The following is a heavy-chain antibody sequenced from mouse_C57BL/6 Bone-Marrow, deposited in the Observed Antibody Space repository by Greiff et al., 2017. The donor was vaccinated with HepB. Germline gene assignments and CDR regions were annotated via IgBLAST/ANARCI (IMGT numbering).Heavy chain of an antibody. CDR2: IWSGGST. J-gene: IGHJ4*01. V-gene: IGHV2-2*01. CDR3: ARNSNNYDGSSYYAMDY. CDR1: GFSFTRYG. D-gene: IGHD1-1*01. Sequence: VQLQESGPGLVQPSQSLPITCTVSGFSFTRYGVHWVRQSPGKGLEWLGVIWSGGSTDYNAAFISRLSISKDNSKSQVFFKMNSLQADDTAIYYCARNSNNYDGSSYYAMDYWGQGTSVTVSS.